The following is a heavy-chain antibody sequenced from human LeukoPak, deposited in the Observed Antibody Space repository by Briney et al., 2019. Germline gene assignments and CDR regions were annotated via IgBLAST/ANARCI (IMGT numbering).Heavy chain of an antibody. V-gene: IGHV1-18*01. CDR1: GYTFTSYG. Sequence: ASVKVSCKASGYTFTSYGISWVRQAPGQGLEWMGWISDYKGYTNYAQSLQGRVTMTTDTSTTTAYMELRSLRADDTAVYYCARAKIVVVPAAMVFGFDYWGPGTVVTVSS. CDR3: ARAKIVVVPAAMVFGFDY. D-gene: IGHD2-2*01. CDR2: ISDYKGYT. J-gene: IGHJ4*02.